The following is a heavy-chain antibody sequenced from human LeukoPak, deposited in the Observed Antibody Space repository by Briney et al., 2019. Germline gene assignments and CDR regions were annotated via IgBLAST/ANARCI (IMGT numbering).Heavy chain of an antibody. CDR3: ARRVMRYSSSWHYYYMDV. J-gene: IGHJ6*03. Sequence: SETLSLTCTVSGGSISSYYWSWIRQPPGKGLEWIGYIYYSGSTNYNPSLKSRVTLSVDTSKNQFSLKLSSVTAADTAVYYCARRVMRYSSSWHYYYMDVWGKGTTVTVSS. V-gene: IGHV4-59*01. CDR2: IYYSGST. D-gene: IGHD6-13*01. CDR1: GGSISSYY.